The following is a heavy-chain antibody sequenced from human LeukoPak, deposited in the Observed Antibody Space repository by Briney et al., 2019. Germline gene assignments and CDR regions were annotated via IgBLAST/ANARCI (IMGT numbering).Heavy chain of an antibody. Sequence: PGGSLRLSCAASGFSFRDYAISWVRQAPGKGLEWVSGITVTGDTYYADSLKGRFTISRDNSRNTLYLQMNSLRADDTAVYYCAKVPVWQQLVDYWGQGTLVTVSS. CDR3: AKVPVWQQLVDY. J-gene: IGHJ4*02. CDR1: GFSFRDYA. CDR2: ITVTGDT. D-gene: IGHD6-13*01. V-gene: IGHV3-23*01.